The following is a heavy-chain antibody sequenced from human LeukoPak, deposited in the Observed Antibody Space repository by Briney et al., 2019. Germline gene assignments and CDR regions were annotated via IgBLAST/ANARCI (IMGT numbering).Heavy chain of an antibody. Sequence: PGGSLRLSCAASGLXFRSSAIHWVRQAPGKGLEWVAVISYDGSNAYSADSVKGRFTISRDNSRNTLYLQMNSLRGEDTAVYYCARDRFSSGAAYFDDWGQGTLVTVSS. CDR3: ARDRFSSGAAYFDD. J-gene: IGHJ4*02. CDR1: GLXFRSSA. CDR2: ISYDGSNA. V-gene: IGHV3-30-3*01. D-gene: IGHD6-19*01.